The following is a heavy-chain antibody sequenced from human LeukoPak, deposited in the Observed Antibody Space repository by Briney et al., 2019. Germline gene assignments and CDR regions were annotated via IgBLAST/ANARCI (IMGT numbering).Heavy chain of an antibody. CDR2: IYYSGST. CDR1: GGSISSYY. V-gene: IGHV4-59*01. J-gene: IGHJ3*02. Sequence: PSETLSLTCTVSGGSISSYYWSWIRQPPGKGLEWIGYIYYSGSTNYNPSLKSRVTISVDTSKNQFSLKLSSVTAADTAVYYCARDRGTIIEMATVSEFDAFDIWGQGTMVTVSS. CDR3: ARDRGTIIEMATVSEFDAFDI. D-gene: IGHD5-24*01.